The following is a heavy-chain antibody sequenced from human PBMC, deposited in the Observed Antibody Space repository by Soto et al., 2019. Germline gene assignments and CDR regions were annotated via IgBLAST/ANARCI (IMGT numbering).Heavy chain of an antibody. Sequence: QVQLVESGGGLVKPGGFLRLSCAASGFTFSDYYMSWIRQAPGKGLEWVSYISSSGSTIYYADSVKGRFTISRDNDKNSRYLQMNSLRAEDTAVYYCARDMGGWFGELWDYYYYYYMDVWGKGTTVTVSS. CDR3: ARDMGGWFGELWDYYYYYYMDV. CDR2: ISSSGSTI. D-gene: IGHD3-10*01. CDR1: GFTFSDYY. V-gene: IGHV3-11*01. J-gene: IGHJ6*03.